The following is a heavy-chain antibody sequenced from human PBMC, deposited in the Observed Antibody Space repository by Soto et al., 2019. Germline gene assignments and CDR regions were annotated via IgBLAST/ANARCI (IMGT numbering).Heavy chain of an antibody. CDR3: ARKGDGYRGFKY. D-gene: IGHD5-12*01. V-gene: IGHV2-5*02. J-gene: IGHJ4*02. CDR2: IYWDDDK. CDR1: GFSLSTSGVG. Sequence: QITLKESGPTLVKPTQTLTLTCTLSGFSLSTSGVGVGWIRQPPGKALEWLALIYWDDDKRYSPFLKSSLTITKDTSKNQVVLTLTNMDPVDTATYYCARKGDGYRGFKYWGQGTLVTVSS.